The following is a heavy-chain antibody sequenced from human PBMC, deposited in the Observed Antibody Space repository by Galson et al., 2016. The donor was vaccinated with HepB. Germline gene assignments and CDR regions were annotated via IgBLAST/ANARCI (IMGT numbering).Heavy chain of an antibody. V-gene: IGHV5-10-1*01. CDR3: AGGHYGSGSFYLFDY. D-gene: IGHD3-10*01. Sequence: QSGAEVKKPGESLRISCRGSGYIFTNYWITWVRQMPGKGLEWMGRIDPSDSYTNYSPSFQGHVTISADKPISTAYLQWSSLKASDTAMYYCAGGHYGSGSFYLFDYWGQGTLVTVSS. CDR1: GYIFTNYW. CDR2: IDPSDSYT. J-gene: IGHJ4*02.